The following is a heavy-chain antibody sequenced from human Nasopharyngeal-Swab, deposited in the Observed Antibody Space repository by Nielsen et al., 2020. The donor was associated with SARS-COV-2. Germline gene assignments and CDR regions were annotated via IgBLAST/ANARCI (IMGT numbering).Heavy chain of an antibody. J-gene: IGHJ4*02. CDR3: ARDNFYNSSGYYSPDY. Sequence: ALVKVSCKASGYTFTDYYIQWVRQAPGQGLEWMGRINPNSGGTNYAQKFQGRVTMTRDTSITTAYMELSRLRSGDTAVYYCARDNFYNSSGYYSPDYWGQGTLVTVSS. V-gene: IGHV1-2*06. D-gene: IGHD3-22*01. CDR1: GYTFTDYY. CDR2: INPNSGGT.